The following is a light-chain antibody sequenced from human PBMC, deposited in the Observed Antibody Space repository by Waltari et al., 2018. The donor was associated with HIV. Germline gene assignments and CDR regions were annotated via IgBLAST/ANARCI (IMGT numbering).Light chain of an antibody. V-gene: IGKV4-1*01. CDR1: QSILYSSDNRNY. Sequence: DIVMTQSPDSLPVSLGERATINCTSSQSILYSSDNRNYLAWYQQKARQPPKLLISWASTRESGVPDRFSARGSGTDFTLTITRLQAEDVAIYHCQQYFRIPPTFGGGTKVEIK. CDR3: QQYFRIPPT. J-gene: IGKJ4*01. CDR2: WAS.